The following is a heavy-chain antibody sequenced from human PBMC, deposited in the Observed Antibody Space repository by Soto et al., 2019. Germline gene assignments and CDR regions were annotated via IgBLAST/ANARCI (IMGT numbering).Heavy chain of an antibody. J-gene: IGHJ4*02. D-gene: IGHD1-26*01. CDR2: ISGSGGST. CDR3: AKDQRGPWDLDY. CDR1: GFTFSSYA. V-gene: IGHV3-23*01. Sequence: GGYLRLSCAASGFTFSSYAMSWVRQAPGKGLEWVSAISGSGGSTYYADSVKGRFTISRDNSKNTLYLQMNSLRAEDTAVYYCAKDQRGPWDLDYWGQGTLVTESS.